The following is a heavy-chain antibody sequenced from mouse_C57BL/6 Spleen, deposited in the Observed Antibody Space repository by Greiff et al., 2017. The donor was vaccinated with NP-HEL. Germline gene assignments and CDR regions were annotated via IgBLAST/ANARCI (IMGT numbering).Heavy chain of an antibody. J-gene: IGHJ3*01. V-gene: IGHV1-9*01. CDR1: GYTFTGYW. Sequence: VKLQESGAELMKPGASVKLSCKATGYTFTGYWIEWVKQRPGHGLEWIGEILPGSGSTNYNEKFKGKATFTADTSSNTAYMQLSSLTTEDSAIYYCARKGLSGNYRFAYWGQGTLVTVSA. CDR3: ARKGLSGNYRFAY. CDR2: ILPGSGST. D-gene: IGHD2-1*01.